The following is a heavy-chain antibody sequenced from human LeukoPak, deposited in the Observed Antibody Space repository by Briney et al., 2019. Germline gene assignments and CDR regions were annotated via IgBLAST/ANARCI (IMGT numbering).Heavy chain of an antibody. CDR2: IHYSGSA. CDR1: GGSVTSGSYY. Sequence: SETLSLTCTVSGGSVTSGSYYWSWIRQPPGRGLEWIAYIHYSGSAAYNPSLKSRVTISRDMSTNQFSLKMTSVTAADTAVYFCARDMGAPDYGSYSVDYWGQGTLVTVSS. V-gene: IGHV4-61*01. D-gene: IGHD4-23*01. CDR3: ARDMGAPDYGSYSVDY. J-gene: IGHJ4*02.